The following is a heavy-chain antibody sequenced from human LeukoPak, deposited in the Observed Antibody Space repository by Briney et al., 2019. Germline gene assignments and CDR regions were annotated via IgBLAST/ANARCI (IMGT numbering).Heavy chain of an antibody. J-gene: IGHJ4*02. CDR2: IYSGGST. V-gene: IGHV3-53*01. D-gene: IGHD4-23*01. Sequence: EGSLRLSCAASGFTVSSSFMSWVRQAPGRGLEWVSVIYSGGSTYYADSVKGRFTISRDNSKNTVSLQMNSLRAEDTAVYYCARGADRWNYFDYWGQGTLVTVSS. CDR3: ARGADRWNYFDY. CDR1: GFTVSSSF.